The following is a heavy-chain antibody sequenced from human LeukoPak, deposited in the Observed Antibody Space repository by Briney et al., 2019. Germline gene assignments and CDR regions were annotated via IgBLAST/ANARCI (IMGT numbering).Heavy chain of an antibody. CDR2: IWYDGSDK. J-gene: IGHJ4*02. Sequence: GRSLRLPCAASGFTFRNHGMHWVRQAPGKGLEWVAVIWYDGSDKYYADSVKGRFTISRDNSQNTLYLQMNSLRAEDTAVYYCARDQGGVDYLDFWGQGTLVTVSS. CDR1: GFTFRNHG. V-gene: IGHV3-33*01. CDR3: ARDQGGVDYLDF. D-gene: IGHD3-16*01.